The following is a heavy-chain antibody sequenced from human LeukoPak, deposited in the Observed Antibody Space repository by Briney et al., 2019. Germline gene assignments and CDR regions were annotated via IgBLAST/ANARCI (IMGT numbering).Heavy chain of an antibody. CDR2: IDPSDSYT. J-gene: IGHJ4*02. Sequence: PGESLKISCKGSGYSFTTYCITWVRQMPGKGLEWMGRIDPSDSYTNYSPSFQGHVTISADKSISTAYLQWSSLKASDTAMYYCASVGAMAVSGDDYWGQGTLVTVSS. CDR3: ASVGAMAVSGDDY. CDR1: GYSFTTYC. V-gene: IGHV5-10-1*01. D-gene: IGHD6-19*01.